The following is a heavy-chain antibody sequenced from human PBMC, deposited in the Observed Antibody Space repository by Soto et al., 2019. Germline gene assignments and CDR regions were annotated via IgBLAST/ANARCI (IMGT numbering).Heavy chain of an antibody. D-gene: IGHD2-15*01. CDR3: TSGSVAGV. V-gene: IGHV3-15*07. Sequence: EAQLVESGGGLVKPGGSLRRSCAASGFTISNAWMNWVRQAPGKGLEWVGRIKTNGEGGTTDYAAPVKGRFVISRDDSKNTLYLQMNSLRPDDTAVYYCTSGSVAGVWGQGTTVTVSS. CDR2: IKTNGEGGTT. CDR1: GFTISNAW. J-gene: IGHJ6*02.